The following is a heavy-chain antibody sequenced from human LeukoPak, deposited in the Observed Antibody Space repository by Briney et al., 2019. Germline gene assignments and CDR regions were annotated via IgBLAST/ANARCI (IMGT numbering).Heavy chain of an antibody. CDR3: AKGGKWDVTPFDY. D-gene: IGHD1-26*01. V-gene: IGHV3-23*01. CDR1: GFIFTSYS. Sequence: GGSLRLSCAASGFIFTSYSMNWVRQAPGKGLEWVSTISGGGGSTYYADSVKGRFTISRDNSENTLYLQVNGLRAEDTAVYYCAKGGKWDVTPFDYWGQGTLVTVSS. J-gene: IGHJ4*02. CDR2: ISGGGGST.